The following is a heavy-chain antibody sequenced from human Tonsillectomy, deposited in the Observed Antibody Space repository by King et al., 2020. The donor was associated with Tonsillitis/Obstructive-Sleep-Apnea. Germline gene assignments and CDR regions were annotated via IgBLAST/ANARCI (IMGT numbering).Heavy chain of an antibody. CDR1: GFTFSSYS. CDR3: ARDGVGATPFSDY. Sequence: VQLVESGGGLVKPAGSLRLSCAASGFTFSSYSMNWVRQAPGKGLEWVSSISSSSSYIYYADSVKGRFTISRDNAKNSLYLQMNSLRAEDTAVYYCARDGVGATPFSDYWGQGTLVTVSS. CDR2: ISSSSSYI. D-gene: IGHD1-26*01. J-gene: IGHJ4*02. V-gene: IGHV3-21*01.